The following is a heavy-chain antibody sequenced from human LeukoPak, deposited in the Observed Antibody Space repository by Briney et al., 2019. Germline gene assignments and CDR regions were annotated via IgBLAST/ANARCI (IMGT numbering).Heavy chain of an antibody. V-gene: IGHV3-48*01. D-gene: IGHD1-1*01. J-gene: IGHJ4*02. CDR3: ARKSLQGWKCDY. Sequence: GGSLRLSCAASGFTFSSHSMKRVRQAPGKGLEWVSYISSSGSNIYYADSVKGRFTISRDNAKNSLYLQMNSLRAEDTAVYYCARKSLQGWKCDYWGEGILVTVSS. CDR2: ISSSGSNI. CDR1: GFTFSSHS.